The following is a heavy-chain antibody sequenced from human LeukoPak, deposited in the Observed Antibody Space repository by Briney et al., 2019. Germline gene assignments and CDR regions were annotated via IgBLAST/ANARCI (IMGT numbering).Heavy chain of an antibody. D-gene: IGHD3-22*01. J-gene: IGHJ4*02. V-gene: IGHV3-21*01. Sequence: GGSLRLSCAASGFTFSSYSMIWVRQAPGKGLEWVSSISSSSSYIYYADSVKGRFTISRDNAKNSLYLQMNSLRAEDTAVYYCARDGDYYDSSGPFDYWGQGTLVTVSS. CDR2: ISSSSSYI. CDR3: ARDGDYYDSSGPFDY. CDR1: GFTFSSYS.